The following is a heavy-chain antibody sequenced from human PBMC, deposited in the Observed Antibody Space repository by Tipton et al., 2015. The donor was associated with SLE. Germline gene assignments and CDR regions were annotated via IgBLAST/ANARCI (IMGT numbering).Heavy chain of an antibody. CDR2: T. J-gene: IGHJ1*01. Sequence: TTYAQRFQGRVTMTRDTSTSTVYMDVSSLRSDDTAVYYCARGITVTQYFLYWGQGTLVTVSS. D-gene: IGHD4-11*01. CDR3: ARGITVTQYFLY. V-gene: IGHV1-46*01.